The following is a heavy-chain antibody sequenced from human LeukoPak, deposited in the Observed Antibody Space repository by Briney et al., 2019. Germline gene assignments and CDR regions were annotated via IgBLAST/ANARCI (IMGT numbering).Heavy chain of an antibody. V-gene: IGHV1-2*02. CDR1: GYTFTGYY. Sequence: GASVKVSCKASGYTFTGYYMHWVRQAPGQGFEWMGWINPNSGGTNYAQKFQGRVTMTRDTSISTAYMELSRLRSDDTAVYYCARDYDYVWGSPYYFDYWGQGTLVTVSS. CDR2: INPNSGGT. CDR3: ARDYDYVWGSPYYFDY. D-gene: IGHD3-16*01. J-gene: IGHJ4*02.